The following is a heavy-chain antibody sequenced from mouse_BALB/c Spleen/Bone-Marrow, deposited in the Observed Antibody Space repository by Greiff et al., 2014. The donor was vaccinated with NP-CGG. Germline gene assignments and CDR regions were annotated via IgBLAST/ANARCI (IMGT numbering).Heavy chain of an antibody. CDR3: ARDKNYGSYWYFDV. CDR1: GFTFTDYY. V-gene: IGHV7-3*02. CDR2: IRNKANGYTT. D-gene: IGHD2-1*01. Sequence: EVKLQESGGGLVQPGGSLRLSCAPSGFTFTDYYMSWVRQPPGKALEWLGFIRNKANGYTTEYSASVKGRFTISRDNSQSILYLQMNTLRAEDSATYYCARDKNYGSYWYFDVWGAGTTVTVSS. J-gene: IGHJ1*01.